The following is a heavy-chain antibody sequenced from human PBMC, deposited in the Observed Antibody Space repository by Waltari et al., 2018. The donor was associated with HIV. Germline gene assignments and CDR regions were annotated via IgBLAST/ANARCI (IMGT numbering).Heavy chain of an antibody. V-gene: IGHV3-21*02. J-gene: IGHJ4*02. CDR1: GFTCNTFN. CDR2: ISSTSSFI. D-gene: IGHD3-3*01. CDR3: ASEDFWGGPHN. Sequence: EVQLVESGGGLVKTGGSLRLSCVFSGFTCNTFNMKWVRQAPGKGLEWVSSISSTSSFIYYADSVKGRFTISRDNAKNSLYLQINNLRAEDTAVYYCASEDFWGGPHNWGQGTLVTVSS.